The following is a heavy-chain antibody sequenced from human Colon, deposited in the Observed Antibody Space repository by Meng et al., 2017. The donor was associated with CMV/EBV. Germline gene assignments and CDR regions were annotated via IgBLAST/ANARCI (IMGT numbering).Heavy chain of an antibody. CDR3: ARGSLFYYYYGMDV. Sequence: ASAKVSCKAAGYTFTSYYMHWVRQAPGQGLESMGIINPSGGSTSYAQKCQGRVTMTRDTTTSTVTMELSSLRSEDTAGYYCARGSLFYYYYGMDVWGQGTTVTVSS. V-gene: IGHV1-46*01. D-gene: IGHD2-15*01. J-gene: IGHJ6*02. CDR2: INPSGGST. CDR1: GYTFTSYY.